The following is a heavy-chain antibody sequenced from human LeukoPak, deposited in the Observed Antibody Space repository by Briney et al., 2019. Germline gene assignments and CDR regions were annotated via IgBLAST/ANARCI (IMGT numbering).Heavy chain of an antibody. Sequence: GGSLRLSCAASGFTFSSYAMHWVRQAPGEGLEWVSTISGSGGSTYYADSVKGRFTISRDNSKNTLYLQMNSLRAEDTAVYYCAKFGGYSGYDLLGPCDYWGQGTLVTVSS. V-gene: IGHV3-23*01. CDR1: GFTFSSYA. J-gene: IGHJ4*02. D-gene: IGHD5-12*01. CDR2: ISGSGGST. CDR3: AKFGGYSGYDLLGPCDY.